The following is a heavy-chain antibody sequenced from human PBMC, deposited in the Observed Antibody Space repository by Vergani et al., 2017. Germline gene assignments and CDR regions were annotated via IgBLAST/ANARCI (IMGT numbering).Heavy chain of an antibody. CDR3: AXDSDFWSGYYTVGGSYNWFDP. D-gene: IGHD3-3*01. CDR2: TYYRSKWYN. CDR1: GDSVSSNSAA. Sequence: QVQLQQSGPGLVKPSQTLSLTCAISGDSVSSNSAAWNWIRQSPSRGLEWLGRTYYRSKWYNDYAVSVKSRVTINSDTSKNQFSLQLNSVTPEDTAVYYCAXDSDFWSGYYTVGGSYNWFDPWGQGTLVTVSS. V-gene: IGHV6-1*01. J-gene: IGHJ5*02.